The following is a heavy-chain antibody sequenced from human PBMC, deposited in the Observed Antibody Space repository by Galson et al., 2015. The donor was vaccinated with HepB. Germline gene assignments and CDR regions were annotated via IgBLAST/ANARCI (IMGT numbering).Heavy chain of an antibody. Sequence: SVKVSCKASGYTFTSYYMHWVRQAPGQGLEWMGIINPSGGSTSYAQKFQGGVTMTRDTSTSTVYMELSSLRSEDTAVYYCARDEEGSSSSSRPSDYWGQGTLVTVSS. CDR2: INPSGGST. D-gene: IGHD6-6*01. CDR1: GYTFTSYY. CDR3: ARDEEGSSSSSRPSDY. J-gene: IGHJ4*02. V-gene: IGHV1-46*01.